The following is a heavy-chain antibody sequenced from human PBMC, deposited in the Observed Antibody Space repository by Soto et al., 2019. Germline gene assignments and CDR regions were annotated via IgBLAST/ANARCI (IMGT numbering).Heavy chain of an antibody. Sequence: SETLSLTCAVNGGSFSGYYWSWIRKPPGKGLEWIGEINHSGSTNYNSSLKSRVTISVDTSKNQFSLKLSSVTAADTAVYYCARSHLIFGVVNTIDVDDYWGQGTLVTVSS. V-gene: IGHV4-34*01. J-gene: IGHJ4*02. D-gene: IGHD3-3*01. CDR1: GGSFSGYY. CDR3: ARSHLIFGVVNTIDVDDY. CDR2: INHSGST.